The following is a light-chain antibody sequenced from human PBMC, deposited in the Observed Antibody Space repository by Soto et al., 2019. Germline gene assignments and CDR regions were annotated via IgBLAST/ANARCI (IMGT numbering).Light chain of an antibody. Sequence: QSVLTQPPSASGTPGQRVTISCSGSNSNIGTNTVNWYQHLPGMAPKLLIYSNSQRPSGVPDRFSGSKSGTSASLAISGLQSEYEADYYCAAWDDSLNGVVFGGGTKLTVL. CDR3: AAWDDSLNGVV. J-gene: IGLJ2*01. V-gene: IGLV1-44*01. CDR2: SNS. CDR1: NSNIGTNT.